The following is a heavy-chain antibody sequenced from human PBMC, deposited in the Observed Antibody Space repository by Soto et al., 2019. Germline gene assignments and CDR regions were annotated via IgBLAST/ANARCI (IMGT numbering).Heavy chain of an antibody. V-gene: IGHV4-59*01. CDR2: IYYSGST. Sequence: PSETLSLTCTVSGGSISSYYWSWIRQPPGKGLEWIGYIYYSGSTNYNPSLKSRVTISVDTSKNQFSLKLSSVTAADTAVYYCARAANIVVVPAAHDAFDIWGKGTMVTVSS. J-gene: IGHJ3*02. CDR3: ARAANIVVVPAAHDAFDI. D-gene: IGHD2-2*01. CDR1: GGSISSYY.